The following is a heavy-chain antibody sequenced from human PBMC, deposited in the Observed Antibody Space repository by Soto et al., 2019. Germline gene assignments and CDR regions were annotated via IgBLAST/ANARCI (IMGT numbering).Heavy chain of an antibody. CDR3: ARDRYCSSTSFGELYYMDV. CDR1: GYTFTSYA. Sequence: QVQLVQSGAEVQKPGASVKVSCKASGYTFTSYAMHWVRQAPGQRLEWMGWINAGTGNTKYSQKFQGRVTITRDTSASTAYMELSSLRSEDTAVYYCARDRYCSSTSFGELYYMDVWGKGTTVTVSS. J-gene: IGHJ6*03. V-gene: IGHV1-3*01. CDR2: INAGTGNT. D-gene: IGHD2-2*01.